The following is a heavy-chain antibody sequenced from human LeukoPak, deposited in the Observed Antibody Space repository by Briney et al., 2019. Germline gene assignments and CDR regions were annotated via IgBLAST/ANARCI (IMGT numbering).Heavy chain of an antibody. CDR1: GFTFSSYA. V-gene: IGHV3-23*01. J-gene: IGHJ5*02. CDR3: AKDRTVVVVAGVPWFDP. Sequence: GGSLRLSCAASGFTFSSYAMSWVRQAPGKGLEWVSAISGSGGSTYYADSVKGRFTISRDNSKNTLYLQMNSLRAEDTAVYYCAKDRTVVVVAGVPWFDPWGQGTLVTVSS. CDR2: ISGSGGST. D-gene: IGHD2-15*01.